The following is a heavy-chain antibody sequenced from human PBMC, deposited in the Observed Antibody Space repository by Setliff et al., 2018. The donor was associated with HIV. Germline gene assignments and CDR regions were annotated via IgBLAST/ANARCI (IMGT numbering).Heavy chain of an antibody. D-gene: IGHD1-26*01. CDR3: ARGAYRRRDGGTYFYQFDF. V-gene: IGHV1-69*10. CDR2: IIPIVDIA. J-gene: IGHJ4*02. Sequence: VASVKVSCKASGGTFSSYAISWVRQAPGQGLEWMGGIIPIVDIAKYAQKFQDRVTITADKSTSTAFMELSSLRSEDTAVYYCARGAYRRRDGGTYFYQFDFWGRGTLVTV. CDR1: GGTFSSYA.